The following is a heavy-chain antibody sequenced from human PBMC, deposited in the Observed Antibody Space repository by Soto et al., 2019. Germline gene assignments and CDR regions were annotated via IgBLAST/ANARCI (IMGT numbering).Heavy chain of an antibody. D-gene: IGHD6-13*01. Sequence: GESLKISCKGSGYSFTSYWIGWVRQMPGKGLEWMGIIYPGDSDTRYSPSFQGQVTISADKSISTAYLQWSSLKASDTAMYYCARQELAAAGIVGWVGAFDIWGQGTMVTVSS. CDR3: ARQELAAAGIVGWVGAFDI. CDR1: GYSFTSYW. V-gene: IGHV5-51*01. CDR2: IYPGDSDT. J-gene: IGHJ3*02.